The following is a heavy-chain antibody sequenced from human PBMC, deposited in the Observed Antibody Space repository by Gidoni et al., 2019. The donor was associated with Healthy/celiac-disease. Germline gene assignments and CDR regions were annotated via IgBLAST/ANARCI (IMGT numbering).Heavy chain of an antibody. CDR3: ARGRRITMVRGVMVY. J-gene: IGHJ4*02. CDR1: GYTFNGYY. Sequence: VQLVQSGAEVKKPGASVKVSCKASGYTFNGYYMHWVRQAPGQGLEWMGWINPNSGGTNYAQKFQGRVTMTRDTSISTAYMELSRLRSDDTAVYYCARGRRITMVRGVMVYWGQGTLVTVSS. V-gene: IGHV1-2*02. D-gene: IGHD3-10*01. CDR2: INPNSGGT.